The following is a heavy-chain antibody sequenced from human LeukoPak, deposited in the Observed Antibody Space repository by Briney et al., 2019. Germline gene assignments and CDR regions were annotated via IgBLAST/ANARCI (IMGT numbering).Heavy chain of an antibody. Sequence: GESLQISCKGSGYSFTNYWIGWVRQMPGKGLEWMGIIYPGDSDVRYSPSFQGQVTISADKSINIAYLQWSSLKASDTAMYYCARRPISSFNWFDPWGQGTLVTVSS. J-gene: IGHJ5*02. CDR2: IYPGDSDV. CDR3: ARRPISSFNWFDP. V-gene: IGHV5-51*01. D-gene: IGHD6-6*01. CDR1: GYSFTNYW.